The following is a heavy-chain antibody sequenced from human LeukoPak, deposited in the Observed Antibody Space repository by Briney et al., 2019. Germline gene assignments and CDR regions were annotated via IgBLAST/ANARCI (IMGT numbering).Heavy chain of an antibody. Sequence: GGSLRLSCAASGFTFRNYVIHWVRQAPGKGLEWVAVTSSDLNVKLYADSVKGRFTISRDNSRSTLYLQMNSLRPEDTAIYYCAREGYYGSGSPPSLYFDYWGQGTPVTVSS. CDR2: TSSDLNVK. CDR3: AREGYYGSGSPPSLYFDY. J-gene: IGHJ4*02. D-gene: IGHD3-10*01. V-gene: IGHV3-30-3*01. CDR1: GFTFRNYV.